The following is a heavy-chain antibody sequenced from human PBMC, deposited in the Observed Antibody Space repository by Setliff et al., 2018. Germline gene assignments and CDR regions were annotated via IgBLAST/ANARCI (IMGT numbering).Heavy chain of an antibody. D-gene: IGHD3-22*01. V-gene: IGHV4-61*09. Sequence: SETLSLTCTVSGGSVSSDSHYWGWIRQPAGKGLEWIGHMYASGTAKYNPSLKTRVTISLDTSKNQFSLKLNSVTAADTAVYYCARGVTSGGYWGQSYHYLDVWGKGTTVTVSS. CDR2: MYASGTA. CDR3: ARGVTSGGYWGQSYHYLDV. CDR1: GGSVSSDSHY. J-gene: IGHJ6*03.